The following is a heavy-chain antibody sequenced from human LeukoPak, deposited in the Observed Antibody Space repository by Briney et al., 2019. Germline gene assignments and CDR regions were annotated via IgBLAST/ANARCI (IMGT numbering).Heavy chain of an antibody. D-gene: IGHD3-16*01. Sequence: GGSLRLSCAASGFTFINYAMTWVRQAPGRGLEWVSSIGGSGAAAYYADSVKGRFIISRDNSANTLYLQMNSLRAEDTAVYYCARHGDWGQGTLVTVSS. J-gene: IGHJ4*02. CDR3: ARHGD. CDR1: GFTFINYA. CDR2: IGGSGAAA. V-gene: IGHV3-23*01.